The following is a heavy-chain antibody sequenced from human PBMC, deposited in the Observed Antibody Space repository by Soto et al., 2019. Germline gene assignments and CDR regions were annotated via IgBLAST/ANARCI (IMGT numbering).Heavy chain of an antibody. Sequence: QVQLVRSGAEVRMPGSSMKVSCKASGGTFSTYPINWVRQAPGQGLEWMGGIIPLFGTTNYAQKFKGRVTITADESTSTAYMELSSLRAEDAAVYYCARGATHGSSWYFWFDPWGQGTLVTVSS. V-gene: IGHV1-69*01. D-gene: IGHD6-13*01. J-gene: IGHJ5*02. CDR3: ARGATHGSSWYFWFDP. CDR2: IIPLFGTT. CDR1: GGTFSTYP.